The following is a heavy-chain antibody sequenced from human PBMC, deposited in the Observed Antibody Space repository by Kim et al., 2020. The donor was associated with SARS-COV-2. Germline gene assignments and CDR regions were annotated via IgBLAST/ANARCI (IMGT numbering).Heavy chain of an antibody. D-gene: IGHD1-26*01. V-gene: IGHV3-48*02. J-gene: IGHJ4*02. CDR1: GFTFSSDS. CDR2: ISSSGSTI. Sequence: GGSLRLSCAASGFTFSSDSMNWVRQAPGKGLEWVSYISSSGSTIYNADSVKGRFTISRDNAKNSLYLQMNSLRDEDTAVYYCARALYRGSSHFDSWGQGTLVTVSS. CDR3: ARALYRGSSHFDS.